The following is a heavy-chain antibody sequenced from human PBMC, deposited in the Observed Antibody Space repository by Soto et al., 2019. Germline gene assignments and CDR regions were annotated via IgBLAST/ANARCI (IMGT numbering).Heavy chain of an antibody. J-gene: IGHJ4*02. CDR1: GFTFSSYA. CDR3: AKDLLRWQITYLDY. CDR2: ISGSGGST. V-gene: IGHV3-23*01. D-gene: IGHD4-17*01. Sequence: GGSLRLSCAASGFTFSSYAMRWVRQAPGKGLEWVSAISGSGGSTYYADSVKGRFTISRDNSKNTLYLQMNSLRAEDTAVYYCAKDLLRWQITYLDYWGQGTLVTVSS.